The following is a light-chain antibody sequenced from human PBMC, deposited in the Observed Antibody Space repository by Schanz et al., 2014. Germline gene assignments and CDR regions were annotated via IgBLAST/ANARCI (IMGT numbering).Light chain of an antibody. CDR3: SSYTGSSPYV. J-gene: IGLJ1*01. Sequence: QFALTQPASVSGSLGQSITISCTGTSSDVGGDKYVSWYQHHPGKAPKLMIYDVTNRPAGVSNRFSGSKSGNTASLIISGLQAEDEADYYCSSYTGSSPYVFGTGTKLTVL. CDR2: DVT. CDR1: SSDVGGDKY. V-gene: IGLV2-14*03.